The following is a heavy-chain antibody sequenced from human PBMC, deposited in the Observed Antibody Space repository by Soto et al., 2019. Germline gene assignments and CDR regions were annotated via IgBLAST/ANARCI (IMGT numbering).Heavy chain of an antibody. D-gene: IGHD6-13*01. CDR1: GDSVSSNSAA. CDR2: TYYRSKWYN. CDR3: ARAGAEWGIAAAGTNYYGMDV. Sequence: SQTLSLTCAISGDSVSSNSAAWNWIRQSPSRGLEWLGRTYYRSKWYNDYAVSVKSRITINPDTSKNQFSLQLNSVTPEDTAVYYCARAGAEWGIAAAGTNYYGMDVWGQGTTVTVSS. V-gene: IGHV6-1*01. J-gene: IGHJ6*02.